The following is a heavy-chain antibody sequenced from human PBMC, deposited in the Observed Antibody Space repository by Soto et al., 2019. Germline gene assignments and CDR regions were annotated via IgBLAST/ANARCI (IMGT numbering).Heavy chain of an antibody. J-gene: IGHJ6*03. V-gene: IGHV6-1*01. CDR1: GDSVSINSAA. CDR3: ARAATVTTRGGADYYYYYMDV. Sequence: SQTLSLTCAISGDSVSINSAAWNWIRQSPSRGLERLGRTYYRSKWYNDYAVSVKSRITINPDTSKNQFSLQLNSVTPEDTAVYYCARAATVTTRGGADYYYYYMDVWGKGTTVTVSS. CDR2: TYYRSKWYN. D-gene: IGHD4-4*01.